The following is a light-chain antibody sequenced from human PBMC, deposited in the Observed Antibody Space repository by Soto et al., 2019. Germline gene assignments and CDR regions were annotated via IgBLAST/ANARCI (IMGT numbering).Light chain of an antibody. CDR2: AAS. CDR1: QGISSY. J-gene: IGKJ3*01. CDR3: QQANSFPRT. V-gene: IGKV1-12*01. Sequence: IQLTHSPSFLSASVLYRVTITLLASQGISSYLSWYQQKPGKAPKLLIYAASSLQSGVPSRFSGSGSGTDFTLTINNLQPEDFATYYCQQANSFPRTFGPGTKVDIK.